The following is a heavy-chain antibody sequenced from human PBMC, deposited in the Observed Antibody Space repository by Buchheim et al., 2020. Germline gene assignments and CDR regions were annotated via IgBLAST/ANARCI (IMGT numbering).Heavy chain of an antibody. V-gene: IGHV1-69*04. Sequence: QVQLVQSGAEVKKPGSSVKVSCKASGGTFSSYAISWVRQAPGQGLEWMGRIIPILGIANYAQKFQGRVTITADKSTRTAYMELSSLRSEDTAVYYCARDCTNGVCLYYYYYGMDVWGQGTT. J-gene: IGHJ6*02. CDR3: ARDCTNGVCLYYYYYGMDV. CDR2: IIPILGIA. D-gene: IGHD2-8*01. CDR1: GGTFSSYA.